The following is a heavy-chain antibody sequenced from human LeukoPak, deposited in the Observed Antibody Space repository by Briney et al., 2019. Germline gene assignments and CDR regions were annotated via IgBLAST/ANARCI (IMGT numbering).Heavy chain of an antibody. CDR3: ARGWLAETTVITPYNY. D-gene: IGHD4-23*01. V-gene: IGHV1-46*01. Sequence: ASVKVSCKASGYTFTNYYIHWVRQAPGQGLEWMGIINPSGGSTSYAQKFQGRLTMTRDTSTSTVYMELSSLRSEDTAVYYCARGWLAETTVITPYNYWGQGTLVTVSS. J-gene: IGHJ4*02. CDR1: GYTFTNYY. CDR2: INPSGGST.